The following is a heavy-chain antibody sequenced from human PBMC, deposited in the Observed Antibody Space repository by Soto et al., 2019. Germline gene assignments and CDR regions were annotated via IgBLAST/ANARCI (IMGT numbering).Heavy chain of an antibody. J-gene: IGHJ5*02. CDR2: IYPGDSDT. CDR3: ARHSENWVDG. CDR1: GYSFTSYW. D-gene: IGHD3-10*01. V-gene: IGHV5-51*01. Sequence: GESLKISCKGSGYSFTSYWIGWVRQMPGKGLEWMGIIYPGDSDTRYSPSFQGQVTISAERSISTAYLQWSSLKASDTAMYDCARHSENWVDGWGQGTLVTVSS.